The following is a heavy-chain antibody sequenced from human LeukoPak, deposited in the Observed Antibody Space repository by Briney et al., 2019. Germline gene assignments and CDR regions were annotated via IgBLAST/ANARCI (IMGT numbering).Heavy chain of an antibody. Sequence: GGSLRLSCAASGFTFSSYSMNWVRQAPGKGLEWVSSISNIGTYIYYADSVKGRFTISRDNTKNSLYLQMNSLRAEDTAVYYCARLEGSYPTYYFDYWGQGTLVTVPS. CDR1: GFTFSSYS. CDR3: ARLEGSYPTYYFDY. D-gene: IGHD3-16*02. J-gene: IGHJ4*02. CDR2: ISNIGTYI. V-gene: IGHV3-21*01.